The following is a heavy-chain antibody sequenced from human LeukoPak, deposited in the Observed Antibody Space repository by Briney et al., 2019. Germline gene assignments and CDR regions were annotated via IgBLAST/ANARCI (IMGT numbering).Heavy chain of an antibody. Sequence: PGGSLRLSCAASGFTFSTYAMSWVRQAPGKGLEWVSGISGSGDTTYYADSVKGRFTISRDNSKNTLYLQMNSLRAEDTAVYYCAKGGVLNHLDYWGQGTLVTVSS. J-gene: IGHJ4*02. CDR2: ISGSGDTT. D-gene: IGHD4/OR15-4a*01. CDR3: AKGGVLNHLDY. V-gene: IGHV3-23*01. CDR1: GFTFSTYA.